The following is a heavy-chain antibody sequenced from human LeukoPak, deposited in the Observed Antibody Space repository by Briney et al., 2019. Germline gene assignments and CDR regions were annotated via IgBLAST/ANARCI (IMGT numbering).Heavy chain of an antibody. V-gene: IGHV4-30-2*01. Sequence: SETLSLTCAVSGGSISSGGYSWSWIRQPPGKGLEWIGYIYHSGSTYYNPSLKSRVTISVDRSKNQFSLKLSSVTAADTAVYYCARGQGANWGQGTLVTVSS. CDR2: IYHSGST. CDR3: ARGQGAN. CDR1: GGSISSGGYS. J-gene: IGHJ4*02. D-gene: IGHD3-16*01.